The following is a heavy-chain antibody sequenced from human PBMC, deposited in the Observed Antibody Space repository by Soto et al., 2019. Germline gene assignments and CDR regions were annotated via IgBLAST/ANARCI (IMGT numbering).Heavy chain of an antibody. Sequence: ASVKVSCKASGDTFTSYYMHWVRQAPGQGLEWMGIINPSGDTSYAQKFQGRVTMTRDTSTSTVYMELNSLRAEDTAVYYCARDHIVVVPAATALDYYGMDVWGQGTTVTVSS. D-gene: IGHD2-2*01. CDR2: INPSGDT. J-gene: IGHJ6*02. CDR1: GDTFTSYY. CDR3: ARDHIVVVPAATALDYYGMDV. V-gene: IGHV1-46*01.